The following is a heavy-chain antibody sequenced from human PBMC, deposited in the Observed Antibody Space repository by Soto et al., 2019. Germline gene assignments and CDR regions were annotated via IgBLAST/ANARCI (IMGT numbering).Heavy chain of an antibody. V-gene: IGHV2-70*01. D-gene: IGHD1-1*01. CDR3: VRMLKGGTSHWIQIDY. CDR1: GFSLSTSGMC. J-gene: IGHJ4*02. Sequence: SGPTLVNPTQTLTLTCTFSGFSLSTSGMCVTWIRQPPGKALEWLALIDWVDVKYYNTSLKTRLTLSKDTSKNQVVLTMTNMDPVDTGTYYCVRMLKGGTSHWIQIDYWGQGTLVTVSS. CDR2: IDWVDVK.